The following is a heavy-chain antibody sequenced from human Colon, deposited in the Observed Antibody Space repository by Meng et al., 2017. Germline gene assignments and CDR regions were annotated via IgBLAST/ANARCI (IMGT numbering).Heavy chain of an antibody. V-gene: IGHV4-61*01. Sequence: VQRLWRPSAPLSLPCLASGGSLSSGNDYWAWIRPAPGKGLEWIGYISYSGNSLYNPSLKSRVDISTDTSRRQCSLKFNSVTAADTAIYYCATGPGYSSGLDSWGRGALVTVSS. J-gene: IGHJ4*02. CDR3: ATGPGYSSGLDS. D-gene: IGHD6-19*01. CDR1: GGSLSSGNDY. CDR2: ISYSGNS.